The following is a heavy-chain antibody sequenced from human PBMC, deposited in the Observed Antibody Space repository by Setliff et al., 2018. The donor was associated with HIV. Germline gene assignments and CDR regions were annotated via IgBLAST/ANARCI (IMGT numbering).Heavy chain of an antibody. V-gene: IGHV1-24*01. CDR3: ATDPGYSSTWYPESLQH. D-gene: IGHD6-13*01. CDR1: GYTLTELS. CDR2: FDPEDGET. J-gene: IGHJ1*01. Sequence: ASVKVSCKISGYTLTELSIHWVRQAPGKGLEWMANFDPEDGETFYAQKFLGRLTMTEDTSTDTAYMELSSLRSDDTAMYYCATDPGYSSTWYPESLQHWGQGTEVTVSS.